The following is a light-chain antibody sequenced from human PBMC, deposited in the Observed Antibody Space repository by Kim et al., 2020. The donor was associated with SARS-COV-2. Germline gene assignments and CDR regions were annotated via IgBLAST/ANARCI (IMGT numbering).Light chain of an antibody. CDR3: QQYGDSLFT. V-gene: IGKV3-20*01. Sequence: EIVLTQSPGTLSLSPGERATLSCRASQTLSTGYLAWYQHKPGQAPRLLIYVASSRATGIPDRFSGSASGTDFTLTISRLEPEDFAVYYCQQYGDSLFTFGPGTKVDIK. CDR2: VAS. J-gene: IGKJ3*01. CDR1: QTLSTGY.